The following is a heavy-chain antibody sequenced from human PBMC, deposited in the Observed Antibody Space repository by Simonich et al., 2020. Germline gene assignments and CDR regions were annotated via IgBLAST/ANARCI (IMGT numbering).Heavy chain of an antibody. CDR1: GYTFTCYY. CDR2: INPNGGGT. D-gene: IGHD6-6*01. J-gene: IGHJ3*02. Sequence: QVQLVQSGAEVKKPGASVKVSCKASGYTFTCYYMHWVRQAPGQGLEWIGWINPNGGGTNYAQKFQGRVTMTRDTSISTAYMELSRLRSDDTAVYYCARARLYSSSHAFDIWGQGTMVTVSS. V-gene: IGHV1-2*02. CDR3: ARARLYSSSHAFDI.